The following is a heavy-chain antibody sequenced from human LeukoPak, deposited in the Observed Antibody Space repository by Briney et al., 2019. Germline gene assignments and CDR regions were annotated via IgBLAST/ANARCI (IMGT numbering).Heavy chain of an antibody. CDR2: ISSSSSTI. CDR1: GFTFSSYS. D-gene: IGHD7-27*01. J-gene: IGHJ4*02. Sequence: GGSLRLSCAASGFTFSSYSMNWVRQAPGKGLEWVSYISSSSSTIYYADSVRGRFTISRDNAKNSLYLQMNSPRAEDTAVYYCARDELGNFDYWGQGTLVTVSS. V-gene: IGHV3-48*01. CDR3: ARDELGNFDY.